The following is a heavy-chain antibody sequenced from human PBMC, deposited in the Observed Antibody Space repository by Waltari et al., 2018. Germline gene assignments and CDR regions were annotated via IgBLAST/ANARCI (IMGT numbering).Heavy chain of an antibody. CDR3: ARGYCSGGSCYGYYYYGMDV. Sequence: QVQLVQSGAEVKKPGASVKVSCKASGYTFTSYYMHWVRQATGQGLEWMGIINPSGGSTSYAQKVQGRVTMTRETSTSTGYMELSSLRSEDTAVYYCARGYCSGGSCYGYYYYGMDVWGQGTTVTVSS. V-gene: IGHV1-46*01. CDR2: INPSGGST. J-gene: IGHJ6*02. D-gene: IGHD2-15*01. CDR1: GYTFTSYY.